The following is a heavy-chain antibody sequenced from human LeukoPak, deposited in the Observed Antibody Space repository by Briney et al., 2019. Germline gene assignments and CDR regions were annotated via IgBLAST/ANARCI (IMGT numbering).Heavy chain of an antibody. J-gene: IGHJ6*02. CDR1: GFTFDDYA. D-gene: IGHD6-13*01. CDR3: AKGEAAAVRGYGMDV. CDR2: ISGSGGST. Sequence: PGGSLRLSCAASGFTFDDYAMHWVRQAPGKGLEWVSGISGSGGSTYYADSVKGRFTISRDNSKNTLYLQMNSLRAEDTAVYYCAKGEAAAVRGYGMDVWGQGTTVTVSS. V-gene: IGHV3-23*01.